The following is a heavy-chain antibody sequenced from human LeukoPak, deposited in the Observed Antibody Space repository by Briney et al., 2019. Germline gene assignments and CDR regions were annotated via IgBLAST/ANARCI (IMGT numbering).Heavy chain of an antibody. D-gene: IGHD6-19*01. J-gene: IGHJ4*02. V-gene: IGHV3-48*03. CDR3: SKLAVASADS. Sequence: GGRLRLSCAASGFSFSDYEMNWVRQAPGKGLEWVSNISPSGGTKYYADSVKGRFTISRDNAKNSLYLQMNSLRAEDTGVYYCSKLAVASADSWGQGTLVTVSS. CDR2: ISPSGGTK. CDR1: GFSFSDYE.